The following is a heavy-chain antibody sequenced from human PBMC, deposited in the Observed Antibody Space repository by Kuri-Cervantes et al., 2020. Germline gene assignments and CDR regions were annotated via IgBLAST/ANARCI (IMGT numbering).Heavy chain of an antibody. CDR3: ARDPAFRSAGRTNYFDY. D-gene: IGHD6-13*01. J-gene: IGHJ4*02. V-gene: IGHV3-30*02. Sequence: GESLKISCAASGFTFSNFGMHWVRQAPGKGLEWVALIWYDGSNKYYADSVKGRFTISRDNSKNTLYLQMNSLRAEDTAVYYCARDPAFRSAGRTNYFDYWGQGTLVTVSS. CDR1: GFTFSNFG. CDR2: IWYDGSNK.